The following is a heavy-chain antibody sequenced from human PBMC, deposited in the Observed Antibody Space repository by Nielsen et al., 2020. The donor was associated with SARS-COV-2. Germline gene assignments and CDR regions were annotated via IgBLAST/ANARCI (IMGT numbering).Heavy chain of an antibody. V-gene: IGHV3-30*04. Sequence: GGSLRLSCAASGFTFRNYAMHWVRQAPGKGLEWVAIISYDGSNLYNAASVKGRFTISRDNSKNTLYLQMNRLSAEDTAVYYCAREGPDSTSSYFDYWGQGTLVTVSS. CDR2: ISYDGSNL. J-gene: IGHJ4*02. CDR1: GFTFRNYA. CDR3: AREGPDSTSSYFDY. D-gene: IGHD6-6*01.